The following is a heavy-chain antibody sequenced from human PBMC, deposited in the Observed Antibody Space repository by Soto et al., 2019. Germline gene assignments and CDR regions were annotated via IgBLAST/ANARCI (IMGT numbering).Heavy chain of an antibody. V-gene: IGHV1-2*04. Sequence: ASVKVSCKASGYTFTGYYMHWVRQAPGQGLEWMGWINPNSGGTNYAQKFQGWVTMTRDTSISTAYMELSRLRSDDTAVYYCARVDLIAARNYGMDVWGQGTTVTVSS. CDR1: GYTFTGYY. CDR2: INPNSGGT. D-gene: IGHD6-13*01. CDR3: ARVDLIAARNYGMDV. J-gene: IGHJ6*02.